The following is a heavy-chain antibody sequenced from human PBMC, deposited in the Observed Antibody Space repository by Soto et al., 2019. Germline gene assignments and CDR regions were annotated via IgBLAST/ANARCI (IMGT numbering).Heavy chain of an antibody. CDR3: ARAPYCGGDCYSGEP. V-gene: IGHV1-18*01. Sequence: ASGKGSCKASGYNFNSDGINWVRQAPGQGLEWMGWISAYNGNTNYAQKLQGRVTMTTDTSTSTAYMELRSLRSDDTAVYYCARAPYCGGDCYSGEPWGQGTLVTVSS. CDR2: ISAYNGNT. J-gene: IGHJ5*02. CDR1: GYNFNSDG. D-gene: IGHD2-21*02.